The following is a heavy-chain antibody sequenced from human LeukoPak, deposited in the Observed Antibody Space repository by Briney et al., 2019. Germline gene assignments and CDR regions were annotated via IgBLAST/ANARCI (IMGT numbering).Heavy chain of an antibody. CDR1: GGSIRSTSYS. CDR3: AKLVPAAGPTDFDY. CDR2: IHYTRTT. D-gene: IGHD6-13*01. V-gene: IGHV4-39*02. J-gene: IGHJ4*02. Sequence: PSETLSLTCTVSGGSIRSTSYSWGWIRQPPGKGLEWIGNIHYTRTTYYNPSLRSRVTIFVDTSNNNFSLKLNSVTAADTAVYYCAKLVPAAGPTDFDYWGQGTLVTVSS.